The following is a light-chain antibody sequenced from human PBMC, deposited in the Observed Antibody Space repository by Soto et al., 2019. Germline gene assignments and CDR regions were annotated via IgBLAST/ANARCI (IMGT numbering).Light chain of an antibody. CDR1: QSIRSY. J-gene: IGKJ1*01. CDR3: QQSYSTPPT. CDR2: AAS. V-gene: IGKV1-39*01. Sequence: DIQMTQSPSSLSASVGDRVTITCRASQSIRSYLNWYQQKPGKAPKLLIYAASSLQSGVPSRFSGIGSGTDFTLTISSLQPEDFATYYCQQSYSTPPTFGQGTKVEIK.